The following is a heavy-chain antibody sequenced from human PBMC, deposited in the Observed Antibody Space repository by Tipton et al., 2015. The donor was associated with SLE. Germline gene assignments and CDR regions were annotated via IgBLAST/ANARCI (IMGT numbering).Heavy chain of an antibody. D-gene: IGHD6-6*01. CDR1: GGSITGYY. Sequence: TLSLTCNVSGGSITGYYWSWIRQPPGKGLEWIGYVYYTGTTNYNPSLKSRVTISVDTSQNQFSLRLSSVTAADTAVYYCARESLSSSSDDYYYYMDVWGKGTTVTVSS. J-gene: IGHJ6*03. V-gene: IGHV4-59*01. CDR2: VYYTGTT. CDR3: ARESLSSSSDDYYYYMDV.